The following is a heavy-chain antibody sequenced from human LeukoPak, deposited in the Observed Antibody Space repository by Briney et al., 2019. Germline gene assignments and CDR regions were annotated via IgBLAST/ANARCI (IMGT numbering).Heavy chain of an antibody. J-gene: IGHJ4*02. V-gene: IGHV1-2*02. CDR3: ARGDYTNYFDY. D-gene: IGHD4-11*01. Sequence: ASVKVSCKASGYTFTAYYMHWVRQAPGQGLEWMGWINPDSGDTNFAPKFQGRVTMTRDTSISTAYMELSRLRSDDTVVYYCARGDYTNYFDYWGQGTLVTVSS. CDR1: GYTFTAYY. CDR2: INPDSGDT.